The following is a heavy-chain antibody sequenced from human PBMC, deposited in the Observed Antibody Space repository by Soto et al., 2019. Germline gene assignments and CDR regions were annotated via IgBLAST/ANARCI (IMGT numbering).Heavy chain of an antibody. CDR3: ARIQLAAYAFDI. CDR2: SSNSGGYI. V-gene: IGHV3-11*06. J-gene: IGHJ3*02. CDR1: GFTLSDYF. D-gene: IGHD6-25*01. Sequence: QVQLVESGGGMVRPGGSLRLSCAASGFTLSDYFMAWVRQSPRQGLEWISSSSNSGGYITYADSVRGRFTISRDNAKSSLYLQINSLRAEDSAVYYCARIQLAAYAFDIWGQGALVTVSS.